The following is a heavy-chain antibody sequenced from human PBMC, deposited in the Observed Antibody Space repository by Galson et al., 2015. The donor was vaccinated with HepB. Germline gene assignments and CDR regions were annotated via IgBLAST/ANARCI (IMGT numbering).Heavy chain of an antibody. D-gene: IGHD3-10*01. J-gene: IGHJ5*02. Sequence: SLRLSCAASGFTFSNAWMSWVRQAPGKGLEWVGRIKSKTDGGTTDYAAPVKGRFTISRDDSKNTLYLQMNSLKTEDTAVYYCTTGEDYYGSGSYVRWNWFDPWGQGTLVTVSS. CDR1: GFTFSNAW. CDR2: IKSKTDGGTT. V-gene: IGHV3-15*01. CDR3: TTGEDYYGSGSYVRWNWFDP.